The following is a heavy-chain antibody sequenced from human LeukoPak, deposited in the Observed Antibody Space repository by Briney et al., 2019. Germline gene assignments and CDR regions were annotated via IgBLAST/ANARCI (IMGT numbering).Heavy chain of an antibody. J-gene: IGHJ5*02. V-gene: IGHV4-34*01. CDR3: ARVFSPYMVRRYHWFDP. CDR2: INHSGST. D-gene: IGHD3-10*01. CDR1: GGSFSGYY. Sequence: SETLSLTCAVYGGSFSGYYWSWIRQPPGKGLEGIGEINHSGSTNYNPSLKSRGTISVDTSKNQFSLKLSSVTAGGTAVYYCARVFSPYMVRRYHWFDPWGQGTLVTVSS.